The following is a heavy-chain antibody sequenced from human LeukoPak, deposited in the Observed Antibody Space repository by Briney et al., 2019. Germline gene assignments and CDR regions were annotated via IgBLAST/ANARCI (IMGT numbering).Heavy chain of an antibody. V-gene: IGHV3-23*01. CDR2: ISGSGGST. Sequence: GGSLRLSCAASGFTFSSYAMSWVRQAPGKGLEWVSAISGSGGSTYYADSVKGRFTISRDNSKNTLYLQMNSLRAEDTAVYYCARATYYDSSGYYSLSTGAFDIWGQGTMVTVSS. J-gene: IGHJ3*02. CDR1: GFTFSSYA. CDR3: ARATYYDSSGYYSLSTGAFDI. D-gene: IGHD3-22*01.